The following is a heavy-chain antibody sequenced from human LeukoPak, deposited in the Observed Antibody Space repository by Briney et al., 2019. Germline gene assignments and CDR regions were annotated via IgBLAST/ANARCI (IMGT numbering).Heavy chain of an antibody. CDR1: GGSFSGYY. CDR2: INHSGST. V-gene: IGHV4-34*01. Sequence: SETLSLTCAVYGGSFSGYYWSWIRQPPGKGLEWIGEINHSGSTNYNPSLKSRVTISVDTSKNQFSLKLSSVTAAGTAVYYCAREQDSSSSYFDYWGQGTLVTVSS. CDR3: AREQDSSSSYFDY. J-gene: IGHJ4*02. D-gene: IGHD6-13*01.